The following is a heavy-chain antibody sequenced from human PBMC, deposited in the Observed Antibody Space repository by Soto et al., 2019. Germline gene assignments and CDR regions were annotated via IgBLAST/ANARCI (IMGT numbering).Heavy chain of an antibody. D-gene: IGHD5-12*01. CDR1: GFSFSGYV. V-gene: IGHV3-23*01. CDR2: IGFSGGSR. Sequence: EVQLLESGGGVVQPGGSLRLSCAASGFSFSGYVISWVRQAPGKGMEWVSVIGFSGGSRFYADSVKGRFTVSRDISKNTVYSQMNSLRAEDTAVYYCAKSQDEMATNSMVDLWGQGTLVTVSS. CDR3: AKSQDEMATNSMVDL. J-gene: IGHJ5*02.